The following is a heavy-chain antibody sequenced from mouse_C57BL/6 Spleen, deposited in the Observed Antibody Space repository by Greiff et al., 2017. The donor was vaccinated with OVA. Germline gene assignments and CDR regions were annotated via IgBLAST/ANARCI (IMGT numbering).Heavy chain of an antibody. CDR2: ISSGGSYT. J-gene: IGHJ2*01. Sequence: EVKLMESGGDLVKPGGSLKLSCAASGFTFSSYGMSWVRQTPDKRLEWVATISSGGSYTYYPDSVKGRFTISRDNAKNTLFLQMTSLRSEDTAMYYCARGSNLGYWGQGTTLTVSS. V-gene: IGHV5-6*01. CDR1: GFTFSSYG. CDR3: ARGSNLGY.